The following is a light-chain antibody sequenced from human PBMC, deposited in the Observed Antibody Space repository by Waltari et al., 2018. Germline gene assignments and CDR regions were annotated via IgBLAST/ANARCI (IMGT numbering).Light chain of an antibody. CDR1: QSVSSSY. V-gene: IGKV3-20*01. Sequence: EIVLTQSPGTLSLSPGERATLSCRASQSVSSSYLAWYQQKPGQAPRLLIYGASSRATGIPDRFSGSGSGTAFTLTISRLEPEDVAVYYCQQYGSSPRTLTFGGGTKVEIK. CDR2: GAS. J-gene: IGKJ4*01. CDR3: QQYGSSPRTLT.